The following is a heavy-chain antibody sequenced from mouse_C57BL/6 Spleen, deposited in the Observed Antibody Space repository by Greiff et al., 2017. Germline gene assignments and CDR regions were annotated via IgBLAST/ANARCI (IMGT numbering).Heavy chain of an antibody. Sequence: QVQLQQSGPELVKPGASVKLSCKASGYTFTSYDINWVKQRPGQGLEWIGWIYPRDGSNKYNEKFKGKATLTVDTSSSTAYMELHSLTSEDSAVYFCAREAVGTYAMDYWGQGTSVTVSS. CDR1: GYTFTSYD. CDR2: IYPRDGSN. J-gene: IGHJ4*01. D-gene: IGHD1-1*01. CDR3: AREAVGTYAMDY. V-gene: IGHV1-85*01.